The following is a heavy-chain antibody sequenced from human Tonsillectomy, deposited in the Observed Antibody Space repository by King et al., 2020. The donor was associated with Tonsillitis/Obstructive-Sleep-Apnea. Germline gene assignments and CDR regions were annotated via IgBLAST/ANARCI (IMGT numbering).Heavy chain of an antibody. CDR1: GYTFTGYY. J-gene: IGHJ4*02. Sequence: QLVQSGAEVKKPGASVKVSCKASGYTFTGYYMHWVRQAPGQGLEWMGRINPNSGGRTYAKKVQGMVTRTRDTSISTAYMELSRLRSDDTAVYYCARDPGGDGGTRIDYWGQGTLVTVSS. V-gene: IGHV1-2*06. D-gene: IGHD2-21*02. CDR2: INPNSGGR. CDR3: ARDPGGDGGTRIDY.